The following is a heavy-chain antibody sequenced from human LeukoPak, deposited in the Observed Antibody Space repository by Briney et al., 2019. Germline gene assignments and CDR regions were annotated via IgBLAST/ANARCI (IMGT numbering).Heavy chain of an antibody. D-gene: IGHD1-26*01. CDR2: IYYSGST. Sequence: PSETLSLTCTVSGGSISSHYWSWIRQPPGKGLEWIGYIYYSGSTNYNPSLKSRVTISVDTSKNQSSLKLSSVTAADTAVYYCARTSGSYRYYFDYWGQGTLVTVSS. CDR3: ARTSGSYRYYFDY. J-gene: IGHJ4*02. CDR1: GGSISSHY. V-gene: IGHV4-59*11.